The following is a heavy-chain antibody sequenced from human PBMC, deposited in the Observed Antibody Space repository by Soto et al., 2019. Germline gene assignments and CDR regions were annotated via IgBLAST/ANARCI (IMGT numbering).Heavy chain of an antibody. CDR3: NTEEDEYKLIFKSVLYYYYYGMDV. D-gene: IGHD2-2*01. V-gene: IGHV3-15*07. CDR2: IKSKTDGGTT. Sequence: GGSLRLSCAASGFTFSNAWMNWVRQAPGKGLEWVGRIKSKTDGGTTDYAAPVKGRFTISRDDSKNTLYLQMNSLKTEDTAVYYCNTEEDEYKLIFKSVLYYYYYGMDVWGQXTTVTVSS. J-gene: IGHJ6*02. CDR1: GFTFSNAW.